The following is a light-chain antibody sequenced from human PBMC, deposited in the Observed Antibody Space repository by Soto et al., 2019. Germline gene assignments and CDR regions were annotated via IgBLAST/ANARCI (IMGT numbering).Light chain of an antibody. J-gene: IGLJ3*02. Sequence: QSALTQPASVSGSPGQSITISCTGTSSDIGRYNYVSWYQQHPGKAPKLMIYEVSSRPSGISNRFSDSKSGNTASLTISGLQAEDEADYYCSSYTSSNFWVFGEGTKLTVL. CDR2: EVS. CDR1: SSDIGRYNY. V-gene: IGLV2-14*01. CDR3: SSYTSSNFWV.